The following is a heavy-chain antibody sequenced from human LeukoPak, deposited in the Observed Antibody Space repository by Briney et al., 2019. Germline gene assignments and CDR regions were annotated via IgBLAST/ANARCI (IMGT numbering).Heavy chain of an antibody. V-gene: IGHV1-2*06. D-gene: IGHD5-18*01. CDR1: GYTFTGYY. J-gene: IGHJ4*02. CDR3: AALRGYSYGYSGY. CDR2: INLNSGGT. Sequence: GESLKVSCKASGYTFTGYYMHWVRQAPGQGLEWMGRINLNSGGTNYAQKFQGRVTMTRDTSISTAYMELSRLRSDDTAVYYCAALRGYSYGYSGYWGQGTLVTVSS.